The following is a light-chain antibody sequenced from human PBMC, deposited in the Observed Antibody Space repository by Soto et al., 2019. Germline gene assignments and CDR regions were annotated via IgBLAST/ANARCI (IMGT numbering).Light chain of an antibody. CDR1: SSNIGSNH. CDR2: RND. Sequence: QSVLTQPPSASGSPGQRVTISCSGSSSNIGSNHVYWYQQFPGSDPQLLIYRNDQRPSVGPDRFSASKSGTAAALVISGPRSEEEADYYCAAWDDSLSAVVFGGGTKLTVL. J-gene: IGLJ2*01. CDR3: AAWDDSLSAVV. V-gene: IGLV1-47*01.